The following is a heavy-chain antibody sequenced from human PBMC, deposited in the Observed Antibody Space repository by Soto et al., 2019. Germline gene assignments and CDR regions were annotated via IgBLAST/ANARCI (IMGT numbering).Heavy chain of an antibody. CDR1: GGTFSSYT. Sequence: QVQLVQSGAEVKKPGSSVKVSCKASGGTFSSYTISWVRQAPGQGLEWMGRIIPILGIANYAQKFQGRVTITADKSTSTAYMELSSLRSEDTAVYYCARALQDCSGGSCYSYYFDYWGQGTLVTVSS. D-gene: IGHD2-15*01. V-gene: IGHV1-69*02. CDR2: IIPILGIA. CDR3: ARALQDCSGGSCYSYYFDY. J-gene: IGHJ4*02.